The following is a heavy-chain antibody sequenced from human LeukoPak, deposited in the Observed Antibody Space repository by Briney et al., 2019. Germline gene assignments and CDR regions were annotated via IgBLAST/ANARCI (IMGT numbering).Heavy chain of an antibody. CDR3: ARDRDYDILTGPIPPDY. J-gene: IGHJ4*02. V-gene: IGHV3-21*01. D-gene: IGHD3-9*01. Sequence: GGSLRLSCAASGFTFSSYSMNWVRQAPGKGLEWVSSISSSSSYIYYADSGKGRFTISRDNAKNSLYLQMNSLRAEDTAVYYCARDRDYDILTGPIPPDYWGQGTLVTVSS. CDR2: ISSSSSYI. CDR1: GFTFSSYS.